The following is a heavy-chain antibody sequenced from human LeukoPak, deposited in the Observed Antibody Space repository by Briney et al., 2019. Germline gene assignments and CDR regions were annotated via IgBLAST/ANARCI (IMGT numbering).Heavy chain of an antibody. CDR3: ARDRYYYDSSTYYSAFHT. J-gene: IGHJ3*02. D-gene: IGHD3-22*01. Sequence: SETLSLTCAVSGGSISSNSYYWGWIRQPPGKGLEWIGSIYYSGSTYYNPSLKSRVTISVDTSKNQFSLKLSSVTAADTAVYYCARDRYYYDSSTYYSAFHTWGQGTMVTVSS. V-gene: IGHV4-39*07. CDR1: GGSISSNSYY. CDR2: IYYSGST.